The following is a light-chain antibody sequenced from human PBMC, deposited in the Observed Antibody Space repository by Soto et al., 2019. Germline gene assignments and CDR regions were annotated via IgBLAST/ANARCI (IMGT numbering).Light chain of an antibody. CDR1: QGLSSD. CDR3: QQLNSYPST. Sequence: DIQLTQSPSFLSASVGDRVTITCRASQGLSSDLAWYQQKPGKAPKLLIFAASTLQSGVPSRFSGSGSGTEFTLTISSLQPEDFATYCCQQLNSYPSTFGQGTRLEIK. J-gene: IGKJ5*01. V-gene: IGKV1-9*01. CDR2: AAS.